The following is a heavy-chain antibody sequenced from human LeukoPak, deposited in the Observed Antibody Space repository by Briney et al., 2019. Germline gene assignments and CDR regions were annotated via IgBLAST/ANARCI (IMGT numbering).Heavy chain of an antibody. V-gene: IGHV3-15*01. CDR1: GFTFSNAW. CDR2: IKSKTDGGTT. Sequence: GGSLRLSCAASGFTFSNAWMSWVCQAPGKGLEWVGRIKSKTDGGTTDYAAPVKGRFTISRDDSKSTLYLQMHSLKTEATAVYYCTTDNAGVVPAGSPPMREYYFDYWGQGTLVTVSS. CDR3: TTDNAGVVPAGSPPMREYYFDY. D-gene: IGHD2-2*01. J-gene: IGHJ4*02.